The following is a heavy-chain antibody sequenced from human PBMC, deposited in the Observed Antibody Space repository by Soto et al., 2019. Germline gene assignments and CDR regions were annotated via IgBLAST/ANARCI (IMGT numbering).Heavy chain of an antibody. Sequence: QVQLVQSGAEVKKPGASVKVSCKASGYTFTSYGISWVRQAPGQGLEWMGWISAYNGNTNYAQKLQGRVTMTTDTSTSTAYMELRSLRSDDTAVYYCARDEIFSTAVAGTPNYDYYYGMDVWGQGTTVTVSS. CDR3: ARDEIFSTAVAGTPNYDYYYGMDV. J-gene: IGHJ6*02. D-gene: IGHD6-19*01. V-gene: IGHV1-18*01. CDR2: ISAYNGNT. CDR1: GYTFTSYG.